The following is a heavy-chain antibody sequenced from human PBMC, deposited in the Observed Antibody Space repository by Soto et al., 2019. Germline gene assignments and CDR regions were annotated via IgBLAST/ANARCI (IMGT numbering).Heavy chain of an antibody. J-gene: IGHJ4*02. CDR1: GGTFSSYT. Sequence: QVQLVQSGAEVKKPGSSVKVSCKASGGTFSSYTISWVRQAPGQGLEWMGRIIPILGIANYAQKFQGRVTITADKSSGTAYMELSSLRSEDTAVYYCAEMGEPGVGWGQGTLVTVSS. CDR3: AEMGEPGVG. CDR2: IIPILGIA. D-gene: IGHD3-16*01. V-gene: IGHV1-69*02.